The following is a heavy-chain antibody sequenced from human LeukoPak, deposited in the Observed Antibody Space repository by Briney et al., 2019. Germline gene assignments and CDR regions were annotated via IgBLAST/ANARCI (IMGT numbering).Heavy chain of an antibody. V-gene: IGHV3-9*01. D-gene: IGHD5-12*01. Sequence: GRSLRLSCAASGFSFDEYAMYWVRQAPGKGLEWVSGISYNSGTIGYADSVKGRFTISRDNARNSLYPQMNSLRPEDTALYYCAKDAGVSGYSGYIDYWGQGTLVTVSS. CDR1: GFSFDEYA. CDR2: ISYNSGTI. J-gene: IGHJ4*02. CDR3: AKDAGVSGYSGYIDY.